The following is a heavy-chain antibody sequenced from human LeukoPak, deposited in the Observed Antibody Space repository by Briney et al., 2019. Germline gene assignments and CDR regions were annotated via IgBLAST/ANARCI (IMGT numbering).Heavy chain of an antibody. CDR1: GFTFSSYS. CDR2: ISSSSSTI. D-gene: IGHD4-17*01. Sequence: GGPLRLSCAASGFTFSSYSMNWVRQAPGKGPEWVSYISSSSSTIYYADSVKGRFTISRDNAKNSLYLQMNSLRAEDTAVYYCANWNYGVGFDYWGQGTLVTVSS. J-gene: IGHJ4*02. CDR3: ANWNYGVGFDY. V-gene: IGHV3-48*04.